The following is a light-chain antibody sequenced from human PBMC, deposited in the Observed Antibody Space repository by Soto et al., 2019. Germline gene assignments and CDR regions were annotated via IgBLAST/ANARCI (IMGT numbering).Light chain of an antibody. CDR3: AACDGSLKEYV. CDR1: RSNIGRNF. J-gene: IGLJ1*01. CDR2: RNN. Sequence: QSVLTQSPSASGTPGKRVTISCSGRRSNIGRNFAYWYQHVPGTAPRLLIQRNNERHSGVPDRFSGSKSGTSASLAISGLQSEDEADYYCAACDGSLKEYVFGTGTKLTVL. V-gene: IGLV1-47*01.